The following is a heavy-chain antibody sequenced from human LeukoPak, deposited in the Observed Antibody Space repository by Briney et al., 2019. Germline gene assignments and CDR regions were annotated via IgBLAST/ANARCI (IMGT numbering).Heavy chain of an antibody. D-gene: IGHD1-1*01. CDR2: IYDRGDS. V-gene: IGHV3-66*02. CDR1: GFTVTSNF. Sequence: GGSLRLSCAVSGFTVTSNFMSWVRQAPGKGLEWVSVIYDRGDSYYADSVKGRFTVSRDTSKNTLYLQLNNLGAEDTAVYYCAGRRANTCNFCFVYWGQGTLVTVSS. CDR3: AGRRANTCNFCFVY. J-gene: IGHJ4*02.